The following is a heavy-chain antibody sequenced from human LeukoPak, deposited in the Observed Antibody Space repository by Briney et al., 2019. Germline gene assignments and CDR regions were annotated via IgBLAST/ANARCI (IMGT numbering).Heavy chain of an antibody. J-gene: IGHJ4*02. CDR2: ISSSGGTT. CDR3: ANAPVYSSSWYGFYY. Sequence: GGSLRLSCAASGLTFSSYAMTWVRQVPGKGLEWVSTISSSGGTTHYADSVKGRFTISRDNAKNTLYLQMNSLRAEDTAVYYCANAPVYSSSWYGFYYWGQGTQVTVSS. D-gene: IGHD6-13*01. CDR1: GLTFSSYA. V-gene: IGHV3-23*01.